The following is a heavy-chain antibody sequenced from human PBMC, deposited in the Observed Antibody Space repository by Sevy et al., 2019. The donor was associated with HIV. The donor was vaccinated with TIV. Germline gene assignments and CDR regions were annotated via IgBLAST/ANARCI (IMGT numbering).Heavy chain of an antibody. V-gene: IGHV3-23*01. CDR3: ATETTDSSISWVFDV. Sequence: GGSLRLSCAASGFTFFSHVMSWVRHAPGKGLEWVSGLSGSGGTTYYADSVKGRFSISRDNSKNKLYLQMSSLRIEDTAVYYCATETTDSSISWVFDVWGQGTMVTVSS. CDR1: GFTFFSHV. J-gene: IGHJ3*01. D-gene: IGHD6-13*01. CDR2: LSGSGGTT.